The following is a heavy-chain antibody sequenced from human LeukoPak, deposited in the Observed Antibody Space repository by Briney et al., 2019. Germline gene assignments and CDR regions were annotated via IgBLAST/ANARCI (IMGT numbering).Heavy chain of an antibody. CDR1: GFTFSSYA. J-gene: IGHJ4*02. D-gene: IGHD5-18*01. CDR2: ISYDGSNK. Sequence: GGSLRLSCAASGFTFSSYAMHWVRQAPGKGLEWVAVISYDGSNKYYADSVKGRFTISRDNSKNTLYLQMNSLRAEDTAVYYCARDGGYSYGYFNYWGQGTLVTVSS. V-gene: IGHV3-30-3*01. CDR3: ARDGGYSYGYFNY.